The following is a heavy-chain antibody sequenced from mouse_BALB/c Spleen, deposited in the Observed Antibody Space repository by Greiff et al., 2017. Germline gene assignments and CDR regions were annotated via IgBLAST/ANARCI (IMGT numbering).Heavy chain of an antibody. J-gene: IGHJ3*01. CDR2: ISNGGGST. V-gene: IGHV5-12-2*01. CDR1: GFTFSSYT. CDR3: ARGGTTATLFAY. D-gene: IGHD1-2*01. Sequence: EVMLVESGGGLVQPGGSLKLSCAASGFTFSSYTMSWVRQTPEKRLEWVAYISNGGGSTYYPDTVKGRFTISRDNAKNTLYLQMSSLKSEDTAMYYCARGGTTATLFAYWGQGTLVTVSA.